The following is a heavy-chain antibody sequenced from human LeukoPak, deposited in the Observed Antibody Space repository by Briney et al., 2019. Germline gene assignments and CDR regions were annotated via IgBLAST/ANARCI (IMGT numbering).Heavy chain of an antibody. CDR2: INPSGGST. J-gene: IGHJ4*02. D-gene: IGHD2-15*01. CDR1: GYTFTSYY. V-gene: IGHV1-46*01. Sequence: GASVKVSCKASGYTFTSYYMHWVRQTPGQGLEWMGIINPSGGSTSYAQKFQGRVTMTRDMSTSTVYMELSSLRSEDTAVYYCARAPLGYCSGGSCYYVYWGQGTLVTVSS. CDR3: ARAPLGYCSGGSCYYVY.